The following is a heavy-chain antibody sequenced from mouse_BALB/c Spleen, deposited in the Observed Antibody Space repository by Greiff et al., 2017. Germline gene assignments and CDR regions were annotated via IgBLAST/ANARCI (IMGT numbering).Heavy chain of an antibody. CDR1: GFNIKDTY. CDR3: QDYYGSSLYAMDY. CDR2: IDPANGNT. J-gene: IGHJ4*01. Sequence: VQLKHSGAELVKPGASVKLSCTASGFNIKDTYMHWVKQRPEQGLEWIGRIDPANGNTKYDPKFQGKATITADTSSNTAYLQLSSLTSEDTAVYYCQDYYGSSLYAMDYWGQGTSVTVSS. V-gene: IGHV14-3*02. D-gene: IGHD1-1*01.